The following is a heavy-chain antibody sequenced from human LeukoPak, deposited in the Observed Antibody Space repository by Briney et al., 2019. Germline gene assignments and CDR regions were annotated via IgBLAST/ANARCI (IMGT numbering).Heavy chain of an antibody. CDR1: GYTFTGYY. CDR2: INSNGGAT. J-gene: IGHJ5*02. V-gene: IGHV1-2*02. Sequence: ASVKVSCKASGYTFTGYYIHWVRQAPGQGLEWMGWINSNGGATNYAQKFQGRVTMTRDTSISTAYMELTRLTSDDTAVYYCARDQSTGGGSWGQGTLVTVSS. D-gene: IGHD7-27*01. CDR3: ARDQSTGGGS.